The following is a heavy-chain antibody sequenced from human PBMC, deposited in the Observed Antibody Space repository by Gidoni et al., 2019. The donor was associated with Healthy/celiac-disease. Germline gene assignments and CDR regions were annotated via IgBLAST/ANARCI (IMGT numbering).Heavy chain of an antibody. CDR3: ARDQGYCSSTSCYNVHVYYGMDV. Sequence: EVQLVESGGGLVQPGGSLRLSCAASGFPFSSYSMNWVRQAPGKGLEWVSYISSSSSTIYYADSVKGRFTISRDNAKNSLYLQMNSLRAEDTAVYYCARDQGYCSSTSCYNVHVYYGMDVWGQGTTVTVSS. V-gene: IGHV3-48*01. CDR2: ISSSSSTI. D-gene: IGHD2-2*02. J-gene: IGHJ6*02. CDR1: GFPFSSYS.